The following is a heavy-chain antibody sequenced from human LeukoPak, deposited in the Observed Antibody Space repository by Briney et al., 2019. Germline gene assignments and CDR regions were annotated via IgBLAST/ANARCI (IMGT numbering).Heavy chain of an antibody. V-gene: IGHV3-23*01. CDR2: ISSRGGST. D-gene: IGHD1-26*01. CDR1: GFTLSSYA. CDR3: AREVGPVDY. Sequence: GGSLSLSCAASGFTLSSYAMSWVRRAPGKGLEWVSSISSRGGSTYYADSVKGRFTISRDHSKNTLYLQVNGLRAEDTAVYYWAREVGPVDYWGQGTLVTVSS. J-gene: IGHJ4*02.